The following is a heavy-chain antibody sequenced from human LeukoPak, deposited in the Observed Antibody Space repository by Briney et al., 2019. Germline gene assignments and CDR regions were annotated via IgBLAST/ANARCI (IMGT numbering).Heavy chain of an antibody. V-gene: IGHV4-4*07. CDR3: ARLYYYDSSGRDYYYYMDV. CDR2: IYTSGST. Sequence: SETLSLTCTVSGGSISSYYWSWIRQPAGKGLEWIGRIYTSGSTNYNPSLKSRVTMSVDTSKNQFSLKLSSVTAADTAVYYSARLYYYDSSGRDYYYYMDVWGKGTTVTVSS. CDR1: GGSISSYY. D-gene: IGHD3-22*01. J-gene: IGHJ6*03.